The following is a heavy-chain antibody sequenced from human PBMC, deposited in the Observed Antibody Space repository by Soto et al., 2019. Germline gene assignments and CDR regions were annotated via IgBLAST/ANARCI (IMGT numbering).Heavy chain of an antibody. V-gene: IGHV3-72*01. J-gene: IGHJ4*02. Sequence: GGSLRLSCAASGFTFSDHYMDWVRQAPGKGLEWVGRTRNKANSYTTEYAASVKGRFTISRDDSKNSLYLQMNSLKTEDTAVYYCASVPTIAAAGNYWGQGTLVTVSS. CDR2: TRNKANSYTT. CDR1: GFTFSDHY. D-gene: IGHD6-13*01. CDR3: ASVPTIAAAGNY.